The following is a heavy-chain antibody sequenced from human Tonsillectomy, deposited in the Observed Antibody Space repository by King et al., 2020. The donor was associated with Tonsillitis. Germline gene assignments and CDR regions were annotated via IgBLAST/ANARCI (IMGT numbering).Heavy chain of an antibody. Sequence: VQLVESGGGVVQPGRSLRLSCAASGFTFSNYAMHWVRQAPGKGLEWVAVISYDGFNKYYTDSVKGRFTISRDNSKNTLYVQMNSLRAEDTAFYYCAREVVPADMRFPYIHHYYGMDVWGQGTTVTVSS. D-gene: IGHD2-2*01. CDR1: GFTFSNYA. V-gene: IGHV3-30*04. CDR3: AREVVPADMRFPYIHHYYGMDV. CDR2: ISYDGFNK. J-gene: IGHJ6*02.